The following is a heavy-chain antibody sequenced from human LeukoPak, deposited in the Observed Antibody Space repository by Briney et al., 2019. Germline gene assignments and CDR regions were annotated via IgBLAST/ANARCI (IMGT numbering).Heavy chain of an antibody. D-gene: IGHD2-2*01. CDR2: IIPIFGTA. Sequence: ASVKVSCKASGGTFRSYAISWVRQAPGQGLEGMGGIIPIFGTANYAQKFQGRVTITADESTSTAYMELSSLRSEDTAVYYCARPRSSTSPQYYYFDYWGQGTLVTVSS. CDR1: GGTFRSYA. J-gene: IGHJ4*02. CDR3: ARPRSSTSPQYYYFDY. V-gene: IGHV1-69*13.